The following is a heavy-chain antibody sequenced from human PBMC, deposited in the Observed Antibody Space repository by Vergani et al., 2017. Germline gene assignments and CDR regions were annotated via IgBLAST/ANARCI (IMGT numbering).Heavy chain of an antibody. CDR1: GGTFSSYT. D-gene: IGHD3-10*01. CDR2: IIPILGIA. Sequence: QVQLVQSGAEVKKPGSSVKVSCKASGGTFSSYTISWVRQAPGQGLEWMGRIIPILGIANYAQKFQGRVTITADKSTSTAYMELSSLRSEDTAVYYCARGVVLFDMVRVSNWFDPWGQGTLVTVSS. CDR3: ARGVVLFDMVRVSNWFDP. J-gene: IGHJ5*02. V-gene: IGHV1-69*02.